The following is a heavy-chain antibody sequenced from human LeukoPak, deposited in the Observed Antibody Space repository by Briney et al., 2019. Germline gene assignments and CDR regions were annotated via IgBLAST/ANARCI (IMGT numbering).Heavy chain of an antibody. CDR1: GDSISSYY. Sequence: SETLSLTCTVSGDSISSYYWSWIRQPPGKGLEWIGYIYYSGSTNYNPSLKSRVTISVDTSKNQFSLKLSSVTAADTAVYYCARGPYGGYADAFDIWGQGTMVTVSS. CDR2: IYYSGST. J-gene: IGHJ3*02. D-gene: IGHD4-17*01. CDR3: ARGPYGGYADAFDI. V-gene: IGHV4-59*01.